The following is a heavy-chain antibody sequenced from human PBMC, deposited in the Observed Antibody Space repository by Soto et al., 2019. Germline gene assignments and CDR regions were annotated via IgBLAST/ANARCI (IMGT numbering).Heavy chain of an antibody. J-gene: IGHJ4*02. CDR2: IYYSGST. CDR1: GGSISSSSYY. Sequence: QLQLQESGPGLVKPSETLSLTCTVSGGSISSSSYYWGWIRQPPGKGLEWIGSIYYSGSTYYNPSLKSRVTISVDTSKNQFSLKLSSVTAADTAVYYCARQGDGGFYFDYWGQGTLVTVSS. CDR3: ARQGDGGFYFDY. D-gene: IGHD6-25*01. V-gene: IGHV4-39*01.